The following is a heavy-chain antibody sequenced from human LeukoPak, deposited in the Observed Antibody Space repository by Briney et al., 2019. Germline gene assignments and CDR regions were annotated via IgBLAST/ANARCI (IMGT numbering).Heavy chain of an antibody. Sequence: SETLSLTCAVYGGSFSGYYWSWIRQPPGKGLEWIGEINHSGSTNYNPPLKSRVTISVDTSKNQFSLKLSSVTAADTAVYYCASGRAAAFDYWGQGTLVTVSS. D-gene: IGHD6-13*01. CDR3: ASGRAAAFDY. CDR2: INHSGST. J-gene: IGHJ4*02. V-gene: IGHV4-34*01. CDR1: GGSFSGYY.